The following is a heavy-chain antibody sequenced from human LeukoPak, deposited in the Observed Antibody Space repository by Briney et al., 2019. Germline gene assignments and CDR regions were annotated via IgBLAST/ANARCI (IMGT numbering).Heavy chain of an antibody. CDR1: GFTFNSYG. J-gene: IGHJ4*02. CDR3: AKDIDWLAFED. Sequence: GGSLRLSCAASGFTFNSYGMNWVRQAPGKGPEWVSGIGPSGDKAYYADSVKGRFTISRDNSENTVYLQMNSLRVEDTAVYYCAKDIDWLAFEDWGQGTLVTVSS. V-gene: IGHV3-23*01. D-gene: IGHD6-19*01. CDR2: IGPSGDKA.